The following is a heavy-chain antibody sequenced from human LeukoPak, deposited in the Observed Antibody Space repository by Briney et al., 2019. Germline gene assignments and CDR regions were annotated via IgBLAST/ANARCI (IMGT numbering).Heavy chain of an antibody. CDR2: IHYSGST. CDR3: TRWGSYSSSSTFGY. V-gene: IGHV4-59*01. CDR1: GGSISSYY. Sequence: SETLSLTCTVPGGSISSYYWSWIRQPPGKGLEWIGDIHYSGSTNYNPSLKSRVTISVDTSKNQFSLKLTSVTAADTAVYYCTRWGSYSSSSTFGYRGQGTLVTVSS. J-gene: IGHJ4*02. D-gene: IGHD6-6*01.